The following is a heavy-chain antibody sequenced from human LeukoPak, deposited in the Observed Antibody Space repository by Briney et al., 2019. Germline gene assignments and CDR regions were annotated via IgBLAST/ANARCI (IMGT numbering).Heavy chain of an antibody. V-gene: IGHV3-30-3*01. CDR1: GFTFSSYA. Sequence: PGRSLRLSCAASGFTFSSYAMHWVRQAPGKGLEWVAVISYDGSNKYYADSVKGRFTISRDNSKNTLYLQMNSLRAEDTAVYYCARGTDYYYDSSGYYTDYWGQGTLVTVSS. CDR2: ISYDGSNK. D-gene: IGHD3-22*01. J-gene: IGHJ4*02. CDR3: ARGTDYYYDSSGYYTDY.